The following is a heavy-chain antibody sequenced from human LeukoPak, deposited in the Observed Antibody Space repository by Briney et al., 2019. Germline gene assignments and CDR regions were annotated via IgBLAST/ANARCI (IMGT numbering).Heavy chain of an antibody. Sequence: GGSLRLSCAASGFTFSSYSMDWVRQAPGKGLEWVSSISSSSSYIYYADSVKGRFTISRDNAKNSLYLQMNSLRAEDTAVYYCAGGLSLDGMDVWGQGTTVTVSS. J-gene: IGHJ6*02. CDR3: AGGLSLDGMDV. CDR2: ISSSSSYI. CDR1: GFTFSSYS. V-gene: IGHV3-21*01.